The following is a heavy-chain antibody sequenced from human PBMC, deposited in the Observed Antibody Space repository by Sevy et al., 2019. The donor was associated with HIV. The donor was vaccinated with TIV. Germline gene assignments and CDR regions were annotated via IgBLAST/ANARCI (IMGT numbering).Heavy chain of an antibody. CDR1: GYTFTDYY. CDR3: AKLLIVVDDGFDV. D-gene: IGHD3-22*01. V-gene: IGHV1-2*02. CDR2: INPNTGAT. J-gene: IGHJ3*01. Sequence: ASVKVSCKASGYTFTDYYLHWLRQAPGQGLEWMGWINPNTGATNYAQKFKGRVTITRDTSMSTAFMDLTRLRSDETAVYYCAKLLIVVDDGFDVWGQGTMVTVSS.